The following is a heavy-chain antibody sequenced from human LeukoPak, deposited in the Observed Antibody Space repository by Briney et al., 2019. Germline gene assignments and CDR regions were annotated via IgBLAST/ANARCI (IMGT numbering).Heavy chain of an antibody. CDR3: ARALGMAPDY. CDR2: ISGNGVGT. Sequence: PGGSLRLSCAASGFAFRSYGMSWVRQAPGKGLEWVSAISGNGVGTYYADSVKGRFTISRDNSKNTLYLQMNNLRAEDTAVYYCARALGMAPDYWGQGTLVTVSS. CDR1: GFAFRSYG. J-gene: IGHJ4*02. V-gene: IGHV3-23*01. D-gene: IGHD7-27*01.